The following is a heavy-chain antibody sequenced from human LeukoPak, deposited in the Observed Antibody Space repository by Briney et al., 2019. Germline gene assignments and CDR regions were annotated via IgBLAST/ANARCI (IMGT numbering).Heavy chain of an antibody. CDR2: SYYSGTT. V-gene: IGHV4-39*01. D-gene: IGHD2-15*01. CDR1: GGSISSANYH. Sequence: SETLSLTCTVSGGSISSANYHWGWIRQPPGKGLEWIGSSYYSGTTYYNPSLKSRVTVSVDTSKNYFSLKLSSVTAADTAVYYCARQRGYCSGGSCYRTPHFDYWGQGTLVTVSS. CDR3: ARQRGYCSGGSCYRTPHFDY. J-gene: IGHJ4*02.